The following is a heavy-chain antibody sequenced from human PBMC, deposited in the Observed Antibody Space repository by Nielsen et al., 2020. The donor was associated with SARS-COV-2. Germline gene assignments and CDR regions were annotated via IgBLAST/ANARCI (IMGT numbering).Heavy chain of an antibody. CDR3: ALSRGCSATSCFFDY. D-gene: IGHD2-2*01. J-gene: IGHJ4*02. Sequence: ASVKVSCKASGYTFTAYAIHWVRQDPGQRLEWMGWINSDSGNTKYSQKFRGRVTITRDTSASTAYMELSGLSSEDTAVYYCALSRGCSATSCFFDYWGQRALVTVSS. CDR2: INSDSGNT. V-gene: IGHV1-3*04. CDR1: GYTFTAYA.